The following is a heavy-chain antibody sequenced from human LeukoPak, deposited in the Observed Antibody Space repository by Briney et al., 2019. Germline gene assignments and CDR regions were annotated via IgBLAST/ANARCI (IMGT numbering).Heavy chain of an antibody. CDR1: GFTFSSYA. D-gene: IGHD1-26*01. CDR3: ARPSGHSGSYYWSY. Sequence: PGGSLSLSCAASGFTFSSYAMHLVRQAPGKGLEWVVVISYDGSNKYYADSVKGRFTISRDNSKNTLYLQMNSLRAEDTAVYYCARPSGHSGSYYWSYWGQGTLVTVSS. CDR2: ISYDGSNK. J-gene: IGHJ4*02. V-gene: IGHV3-30-3*01.